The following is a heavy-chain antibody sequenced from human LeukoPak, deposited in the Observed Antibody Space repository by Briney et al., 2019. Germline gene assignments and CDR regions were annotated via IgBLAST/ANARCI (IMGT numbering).Heavy chain of an antibody. V-gene: IGHV5-51*01. J-gene: IGHJ3*01. CDR2: IYPGDSDT. Sequence: GESLKISCKGSGYSFTSYWIGWVRQMPGKGLEWMGIIYPGDSDTRYSPSFQGQVTISADKSISTAYLQWSSLKASDTAMYYCARLVPPWSGRDAFDLWGPGTMVTVSS. CDR3: ARLVPPWSGRDAFDL. CDR1: GYSFTSYW.